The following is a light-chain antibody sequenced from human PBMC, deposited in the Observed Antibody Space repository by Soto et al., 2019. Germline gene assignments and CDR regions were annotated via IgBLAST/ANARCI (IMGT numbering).Light chain of an antibody. V-gene: IGLV1-44*01. J-gene: IGLJ1*01. Sequence: QSVLTQPPSASGTPGQRGTISCSGSSSNIGSNTVNRYQQLPGTAPKLLIYSNNQRPSGVPDRFSGSKSGTSASLAISGLQSEDEADYYCAAWDDSLNGFYVFGTGTKVTVL. CDR2: SNN. CDR1: SSNIGSNT. CDR3: AAWDDSLNGFYV.